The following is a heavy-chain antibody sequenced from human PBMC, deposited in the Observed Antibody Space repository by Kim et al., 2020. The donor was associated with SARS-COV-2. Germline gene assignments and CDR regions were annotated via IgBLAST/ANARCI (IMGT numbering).Heavy chain of an antibody. CDR3: ARGKLTIFGVADFDY. Sequence: GGSLRLSCAASGFTFSSYAMHWVRQAPGKGLEWVAVISYDGSNKYYADSVKGRFTISRDNSKNTLYLQMNSLRAEDTAVYYCARGKLTIFGVADFDYCGQGTLVTVSS. CDR1: GFTFSSYA. D-gene: IGHD3-3*01. V-gene: IGHV3-30-3*01. J-gene: IGHJ4*02. CDR2: ISYDGSNK.